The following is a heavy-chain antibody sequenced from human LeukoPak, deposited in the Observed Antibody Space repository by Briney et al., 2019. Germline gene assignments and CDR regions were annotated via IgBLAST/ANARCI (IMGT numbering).Heavy chain of an antibody. D-gene: IGHD6-6*01. V-gene: IGHV1-2*02. CDR2: INPNSGGT. J-gene: IGHJ4*02. Sequence: ASVMVSCTASGYTFTGYYMHWVRQAPGQGLEWMGWINPNSGGTNYAQKFQGRVTITRDTSISTAYMELSSLRSDDTAVYYCAREIYSSSSSDFDYWGQGTLVTVSS. CDR1: GYTFTGYY. CDR3: AREIYSSSSSDFDY.